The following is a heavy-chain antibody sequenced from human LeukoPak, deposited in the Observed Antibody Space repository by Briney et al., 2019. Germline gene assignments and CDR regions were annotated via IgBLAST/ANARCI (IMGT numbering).Heavy chain of an antibody. CDR1: GYTFTGYY. CDR3: ARGTTVTTGELDY. D-gene: IGHD4-17*01. CDR2: INPNSGGT. Sequence: ASVKVSCKASGYTFTGYYMHWVRQAPGQGLEWMGRINPNSGGTNYAQKFQGRVTMTRDTSVSTAYMELSRLRSDDTAVYYCARGTTVTTGELDYWGQGTLVTVPS. J-gene: IGHJ4*02. V-gene: IGHV1-2*06.